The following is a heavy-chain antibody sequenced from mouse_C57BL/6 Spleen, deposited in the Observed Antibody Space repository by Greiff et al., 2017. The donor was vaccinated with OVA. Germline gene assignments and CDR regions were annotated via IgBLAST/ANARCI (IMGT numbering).Heavy chain of an antibody. Sequence: EVKLMESGGGLVKPGGSLKLSCAASGFTFSSYAMSWVRQTPEKRLEWVATISDGGSYTYYPDNVKGRFTISRANAKNNLYLQMSHLKSEDTAMYYCARDRGYSNYGWYFDVWGTGTTVTVSS. CDR1: GFTFSSYA. CDR2: ISDGGSYT. V-gene: IGHV5-4*01. CDR3: ARDRGYSNYGWYFDV. J-gene: IGHJ1*03. D-gene: IGHD2-5*01.